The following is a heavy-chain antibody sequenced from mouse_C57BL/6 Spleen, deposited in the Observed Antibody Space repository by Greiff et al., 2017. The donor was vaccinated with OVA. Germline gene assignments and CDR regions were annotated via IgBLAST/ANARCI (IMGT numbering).Heavy chain of an antibody. D-gene: IGHD1-1*01. CDR2: INPSNGGT. Sequence: QVQLQQPGTELVKPGASVKLSCKASGYTFTSYWMHWVKQRPGQGLEWIGNINPSNGGTTYNEKFKSKATLTVDKSSSTAYMQLSSLTSEDSAVYYCAREVLRDYAMDYWGQGTSVTVSS. CDR1: GYTFTSYW. V-gene: IGHV1-53*01. J-gene: IGHJ4*01. CDR3: AREVLRDYAMDY.